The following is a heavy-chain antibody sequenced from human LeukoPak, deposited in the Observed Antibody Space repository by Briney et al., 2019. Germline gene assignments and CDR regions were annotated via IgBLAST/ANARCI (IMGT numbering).Heavy chain of an antibody. Sequence: PSETLSLTCTVSGGSISGYYWSWIRQPPGKGLEWIGYIYYSGSTNYNPSFKSRVTISVDTSKNQFSMKLSYVTAADPAVYYCAREPNPSGIAVAGLNLNNAFDIWAQGTMATVSS. CDR2: IYYSGST. CDR3: AREPNPSGIAVAGLNLNNAFDI. V-gene: IGHV4-59*01. CDR1: GGSISGYY. J-gene: IGHJ3*02. D-gene: IGHD6-19*01.